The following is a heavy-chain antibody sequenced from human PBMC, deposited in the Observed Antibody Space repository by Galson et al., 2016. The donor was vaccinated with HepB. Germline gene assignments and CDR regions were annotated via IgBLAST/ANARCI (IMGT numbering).Heavy chain of an antibody. J-gene: IGHJ4*02. Sequence: SETLSLTCSVSGGSIRSSFCNWIRQPPGKGLEWIGNIHNSGTTNYNPSLKSRVTISLDTSNNQFSLKLTSVTAADTAIYYGATGSGWLPDNWGQGTLVSVSP. CDR2: IHNSGTT. CDR1: GGSIRSSF. V-gene: IGHV4-59*01. CDR3: ATGSGWLPDN. D-gene: IGHD6-19*01.